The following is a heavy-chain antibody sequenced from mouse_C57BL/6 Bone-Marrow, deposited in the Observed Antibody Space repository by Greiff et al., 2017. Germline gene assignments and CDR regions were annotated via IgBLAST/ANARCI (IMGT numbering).Heavy chain of an antibody. J-gene: IGHJ1*03. V-gene: IGHV2-5*01. D-gene: IGHD1-1*01. CDR2: IWRGGST. Sequence: VKLQQSGPGLVQPSQSLSITCTVSGFSLTSSGVHWVRQSPGKGLEWLGVIWRGGSTDYNAAFMSRLSITKDNSKSQVFFKMNSLQADDTAIYYCAIYYYGSSYWYFDVWGTGTTVTVAS. CDR3: AIYYYGSSYWYFDV. CDR1: GFSLTSSG.